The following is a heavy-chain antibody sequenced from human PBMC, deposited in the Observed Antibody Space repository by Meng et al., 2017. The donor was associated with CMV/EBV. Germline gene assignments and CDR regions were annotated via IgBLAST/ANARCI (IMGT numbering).Heavy chain of an antibody. D-gene: IGHD2-2*02. V-gene: IGHV3-30-3*01. CDR1: GFTFSSYA. J-gene: IGHJ6*02. Sequence: GGSLRLSRAASGFTFSSYAMHWVRQAPGKGLEWVAVISYDGSNKYYADSVKGRFTISRDNSKNTLYLQMNSLRAEDTAVYYCARDGVPAAIYYYYGMDVWGQGTTVTVSS. CDR3: ARDGVPAAIYYYYGMDV. CDR2: ISYDGSNK.